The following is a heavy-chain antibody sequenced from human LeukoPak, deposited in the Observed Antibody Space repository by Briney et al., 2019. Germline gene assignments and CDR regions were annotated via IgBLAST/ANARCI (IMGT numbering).Heavy chain of an antibody. CDR3: ARVVDYNFVY. CDR2: ISSSSSYT. V-gene: IGHV3-11*05. Sequence: GGSLRLSCAPSGFTFSDYYMSWVRQAPGKGLEWVSYISSSSSYTDYADSVKGRFTISRDNAKNSLYLQMNSLRAEDTAVYYCARVVDYNFVYWGQGTLVTVSS. J-gene: IGHJ4*02. CDR1: GFTFSDYY. D-gene: IGHD3-10*01.